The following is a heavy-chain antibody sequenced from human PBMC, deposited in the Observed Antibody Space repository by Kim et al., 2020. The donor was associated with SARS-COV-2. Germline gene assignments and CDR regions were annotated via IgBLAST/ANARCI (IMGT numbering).Heavy chain of an antibody. J-gene: IGHJ5*02. Sequence: SVKVSCKASGGTFSSYAISWVRQAPGQGLEWMGRIIPILGIANYAQTFQGRVTITADKSTSTAYMELSSLRSEDTAVYYCARDERYSGYDFGRVWFDPWGQGTLGNVSS. D-gene: IGHD5-12*01. CDR1: GGTFSSYA. V-gene: IGHV1-69*04. CDR2: IIPILGIA. CDR3: ARDERYSGYDFGRVWFDP.